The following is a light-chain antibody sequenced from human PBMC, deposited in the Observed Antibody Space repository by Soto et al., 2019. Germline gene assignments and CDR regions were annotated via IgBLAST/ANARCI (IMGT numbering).Light chain of an antibody. J-gene: IGKJ1*01. CDR2: GAS. Sequence: EIVLTQSPATLSLSPGERATPSCRASQSVSSYLAWYQQKPGQAPRLLIFGASNRATGIPARFSGSGSGTDFTLTISSLEPEDFAVYYCQQYSSSPWTFGQGTKVDI. CDR1: QSVSSY. CDR3: QQYSSSPWT. V-gene: IGKV3-11*01.